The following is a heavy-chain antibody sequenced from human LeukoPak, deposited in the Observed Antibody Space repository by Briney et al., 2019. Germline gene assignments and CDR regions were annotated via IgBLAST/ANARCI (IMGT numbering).Heavy chain of an antibody. Sequence: GESLKISCKGSGYSFTSYWIGWVRQMPGKGLEWMGIIYPGDSDTRYSPSFQGQVTISADKSISTAYLQWSGLKASDTAMYYCARSVHCSGGSCYYYYMDVWGKGTTVTVSS. J-gene: IGHJ6*03. D-gene: IGHD2-15*01. V-gene: IGHV5-51*01. CDR1: GYSFTSYW. CDR2: IYPGDSDT. CDR3: ARSVHCSGGSCYYYYMDV.